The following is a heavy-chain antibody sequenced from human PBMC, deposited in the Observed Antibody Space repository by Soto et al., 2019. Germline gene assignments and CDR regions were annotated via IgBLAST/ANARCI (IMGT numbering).Heavy chain of an antibody. J-gene: IGHJ3*02. D-gene: IGHD3-22*01. V-gene: IGHV1-69*13. Sequence: SVKVSCKASGGTFSSHAISWVRQAPGQGLEWMGGIIPIFGTANYAQKFQGRVTITADESTSTAYMELSSLRSEDTAVYYCARAQAREYYYDSSGYYGDAFDIWGQGTMVT. CDR2: IIPIFGTA. CDR3: ARAQAREYYYDSSGYYGDAFDI. CDR1: GGTFSSHA.